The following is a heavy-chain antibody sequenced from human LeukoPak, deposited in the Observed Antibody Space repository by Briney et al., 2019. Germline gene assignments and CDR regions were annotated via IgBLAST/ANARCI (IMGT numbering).Heavy chain of an antibody. CDR1: GFTFNRYT. D-gene: IGHD1-26*01. J-gene: IGHJ4*02. CDR3: ARDSLMGGSYFVY. V-gene: IGHV3-33*08. CDR2: IWYDGSNK. Sequence: GGSLRLSCAASGFTFNRYTMNWVRQAPGKGLEWVAVIWYDGSNKYYADSVKGRFTISRDNSKNTLYLQMNSLRAEDTAVYYCARDSLMGGSYFVYWGQGTLVTVSS.